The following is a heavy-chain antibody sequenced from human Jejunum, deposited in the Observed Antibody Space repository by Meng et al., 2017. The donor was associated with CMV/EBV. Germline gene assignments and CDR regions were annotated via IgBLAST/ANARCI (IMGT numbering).Heavy chain of an antibody. J-gene: IGHJ5*01. V-gene: IGHV3-23*04. CDR1: GYALRSQA. CDR2: IDESGGST. Sequence: EVDGGELGGDVGAPWGSRGLSCVAFGYALRSQAMRRVGQGLGKVRGLVSNIDESGGSTDYADSGKCRFTSSRYKSKNTLNLQMNSLRAEGIAVYNCVNRAWLESWGQGTLVTVSS. CDR3: VNRAWLES.